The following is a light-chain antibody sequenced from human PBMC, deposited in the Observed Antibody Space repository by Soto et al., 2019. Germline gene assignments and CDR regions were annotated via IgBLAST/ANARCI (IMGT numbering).Light chain of an antibody. Sequence: DIQMTQSPSTLSASVGDRVTITCRASQSISSWLAWYQQKPGKAPKLLIYAASSLESGVPSRFSGSGSGTEFTLTISSLQPDAFATYYCQQYNSYSTFGQGTKLEIK. J-gene: IGKJ2*01. CDR1: QSISSW. CDR2: AAS. CDR3: QQYNSYST. V-gene: IGKV1-5*01.